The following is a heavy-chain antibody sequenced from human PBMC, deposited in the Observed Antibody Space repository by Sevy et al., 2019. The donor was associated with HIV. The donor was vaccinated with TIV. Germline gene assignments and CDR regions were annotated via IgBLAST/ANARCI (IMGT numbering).Heavy chain of an antibody. CDR3: ARGGGYCGGDCYSIDY. CDR1: GFTFSSYV. D-gene: IGHD2-21*02. V-gene: IGHV3-33*08. Sequence: GGSLRLSCAASGFTFSSYVMHWVRQAPGKGLEWVALIWYDGTIKYYADSVKGRFTISRDNSKDTLFLQMNSLIPEDTAVYYGARGGGYCGGDCYSIDYWGQGALVTVSS. CDR2: IWYDGTIK. J-gene: IGHJ4*02.